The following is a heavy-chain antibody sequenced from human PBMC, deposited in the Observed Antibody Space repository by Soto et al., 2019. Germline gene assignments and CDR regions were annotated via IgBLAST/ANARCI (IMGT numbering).Heavy chain of an antibody. D-gene: IGHD3-9*01. CDR1: CGSFSGYY. V-gene: IGHV4-34*01. Sequence: PSETLSLTCAVYCGSFSGYYWSWIRQPPGKGLEWIGEINHSGSTNYNPSLKSRVTISVDTSKNQFSLKLSSVTAADTAVYYCARRQGRILTGYYKIKPFDYWGQGTLVTVSS. J-gene: IGHJ4*02. CDR2: INHSGST. CDR3: ARRQGRILTGYYKIKPFDY.